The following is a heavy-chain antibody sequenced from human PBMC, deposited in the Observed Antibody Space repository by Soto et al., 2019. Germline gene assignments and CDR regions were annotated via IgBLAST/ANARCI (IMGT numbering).Heavy chain of an antibody. Sequence: QVHLVESGGGVVQPGRSLRLSCAASGFIFTTYAMHWVRQAPGKGLEWVAVISYDGNHEYYADSVRGRFTISRDNSKNTLYLQMDGLRADDTALYYCARSSVAGTWGYYFDYWGQGALVTVSS. D-gene: IGHD6-19*01. J-gene: IGHJ4*02. CDR2: ISYDGNHE. CDR1: GFIFTTYA. CDR3: ARSSVAGTWGYYFDY. V-gene: IGHV3-30-3*01.